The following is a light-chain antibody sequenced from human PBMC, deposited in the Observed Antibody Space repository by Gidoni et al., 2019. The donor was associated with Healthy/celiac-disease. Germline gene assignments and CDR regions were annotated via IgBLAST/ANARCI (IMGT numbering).Light chain of an antibody. V-gene: IGKV1-5*03. CDR2: KAS. CDR1: QSISNW. CDR3: QQYNSYSGT. Sequence: DIQMTQSPSTLSASVGDRVTITCRASQSISNWLAWYQQKPGKAPKLLIYKASSLESGVPSRFSGSGSGTEFTLTISSLQPDDFATYYCQQYNSYSGTFXXXTKVEIK. J-gene: IGKJ1*01.